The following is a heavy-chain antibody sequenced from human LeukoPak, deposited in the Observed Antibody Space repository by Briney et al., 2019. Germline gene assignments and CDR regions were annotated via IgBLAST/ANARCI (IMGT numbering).Heavy chain of an antibody. CDR2: ASYSGST. CDR1: GGAISNTSYY. J-gene: IGHJ4*02. CDR3: ERLRSYGGNRRIDY. D-gene: IGHD4-23*01. V-gene: IGHV4-39*01. Sequence: SETLSLTCTVSGGAISNTSYYWGWIRQPPGNGLEWIGSASYSGSTYYNPSLESRVIISVDTSKNQFSLRLSSVTAADTAIYYCERLRSYGGNRRIDYWGQGTLVAVSS.